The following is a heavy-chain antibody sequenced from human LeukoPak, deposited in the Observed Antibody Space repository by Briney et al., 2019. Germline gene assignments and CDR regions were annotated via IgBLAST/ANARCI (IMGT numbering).Heavy chain of an antibody. J-gene: IGHJ4*02. D-gene: IGHD3-10*01. CDR2: INLSGST. V-gene: IGHV4-34*01. Sequence: SETLSLTCAVYGGSFSGYYWSWIRQPPGKGLEWIGEINLSGSTNYNPSLKSRVTISVDTSKNQFSLKLSSVTAADTAVYYCARSVVRGVIILRTLYFDCWGQGTLVTVSS. CDR1: GGSFSGYY. CDR3: ARSVVRGVIILRTLYFDC.